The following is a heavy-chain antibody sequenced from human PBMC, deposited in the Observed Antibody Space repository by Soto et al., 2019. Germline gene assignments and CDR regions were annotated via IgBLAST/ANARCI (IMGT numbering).Heavy chain of an antibody. CDR3: ARIGVVVPAYYYYGMDV. D-gene: IGHD2-2*01. V-gene: IGHV3-33*01. J-gene: IGHJ6*02. Sequence: GGSLRLSCAASGFTFSSYGMHWVRQAPCKGLEWVAVIWYDGSNKYYADSVKGRFTISRDNSKNTLYLQMNSLRAEDTAVYYCARIGVVVPAYYYYGMDVWGQGTTVTVSS. CDR2: IWYDGSNK. CDR1: GFTFSSYG.